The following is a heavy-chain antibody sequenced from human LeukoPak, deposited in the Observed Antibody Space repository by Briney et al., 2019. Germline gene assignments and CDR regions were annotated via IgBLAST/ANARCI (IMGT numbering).Heavy chain of an antibody. Sequence: SETLSLTCTVSGGSVSISDYYWGWIRQPPGKGLEWIGSAYYSGTTYYNPSLKSRVTISVDTSKNQFSLNLSSVTAADTAVYYCARHRASSRGGSGYSQGRFDSWGQGILVTVSS. CDR1: GGSVSISDYY. D-gene: IGHD3-22*01. J-gene: IGHJ4*02. CDR2: AYYSGTT. V-gene: IGHV4-39*01. CDR3: ARHRASSRGGSGYSQGRFDS.